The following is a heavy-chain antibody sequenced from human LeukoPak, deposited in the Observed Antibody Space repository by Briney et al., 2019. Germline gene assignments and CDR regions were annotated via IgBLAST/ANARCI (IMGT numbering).Heavy chain of an antibody. V-gene: IGHV1-18*01. CDR2: ISAYNGNT. J-gene: IGHJ4*02. CDR1: GYTFTSYG. CDR3: ARVLEGSISGVVIPFDY. Sequence: ASVKVSCKASGYTFTSYGISWVRQAPGQGLEWMGWISAYNGNTNYAQKLQGRVTMTTDTSTSTAYMELRSLRSDDTAVYYCARVLEGSISGVVIPFDYWGQGTLVTVSS. D-gene: IGHD3-3*01.